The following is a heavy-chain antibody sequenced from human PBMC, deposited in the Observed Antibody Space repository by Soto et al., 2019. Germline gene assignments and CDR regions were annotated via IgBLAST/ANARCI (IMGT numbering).Heavy chain of an antibody. Sequence: SETLSLTCTVSGGSISSYYWTWIRQPPGKGLEWIGYIFYSGTTYYNPSLKSRVTISVDTSKNQFSLKLSSVTAADTAVYYCARSVDPWGQGTLVTVSS. V-gene: IGHV4-59*06. CDR1: GGSISSYY. CDR3: ARSVDP. CDR2: IFYSGTT. J-gene: IGHJ5*02.